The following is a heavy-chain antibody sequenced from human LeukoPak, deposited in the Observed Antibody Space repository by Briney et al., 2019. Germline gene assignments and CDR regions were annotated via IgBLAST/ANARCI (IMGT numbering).Heavy chain of an antibody. V-gene: IGHV3-48*04. CDR1: GFTFSSHS. CDR2: ISSSSSTI. J-gene: IGHJ4*02. Sequence: GGSLRLSCAASGFTFSSHSMNWVRQAPGKGLEWVSYISSSSSTIYYADSVKGRFTISRDNAKNSLYLQMNSLRAEDTAVYYCARETADCGGDCFDYWGQGTLVTVSS. D-gene: IGHD2-21*01. CDR3: ARETADCGGDCFDY.